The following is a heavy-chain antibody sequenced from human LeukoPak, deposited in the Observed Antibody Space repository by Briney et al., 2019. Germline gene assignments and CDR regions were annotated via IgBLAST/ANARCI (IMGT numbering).Heavy chain of an antibody. V-gene: IGHV1-69-2*01. CDR1: GYTFTDYY. CDR2: VDPEDGET. Sequence: ASVKISCKASGYTFTDYYMHWVQQAPGKGLEWMGRVDPEDGETIYAEKFQGRVTITADTSTDTAYMELSSLRSEDTAVYYCATLSGSSPNDYWGQGTLVTVSS. J-gene: IGHJ4*02. CDR3: ATLSGSSPNDY. D-gene: IGHD1-26*01.